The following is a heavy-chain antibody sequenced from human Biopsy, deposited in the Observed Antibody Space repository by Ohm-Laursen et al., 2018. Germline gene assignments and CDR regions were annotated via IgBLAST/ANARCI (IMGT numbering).Heavy chain of an antibody. V-gene: IGHV1-2*02. CDR3: ARDIMNRIAGLVARSDVFDV. J-gene: IGHJ3*01. CDR2: INAKTGDT. Sequence: SSVKVSCKASGYTFTGYHVHWVRQAPGQGLEWMGWINAKTGDTNYAQKLQGRVTMTTDTSTSTVYLELRRLISDDTAVYYCARDIMNRIAGLVARSDVFDVWGQGTLVTVSS. CDR1: GYTFTGYH. D-gene: IGHD3-16*01.